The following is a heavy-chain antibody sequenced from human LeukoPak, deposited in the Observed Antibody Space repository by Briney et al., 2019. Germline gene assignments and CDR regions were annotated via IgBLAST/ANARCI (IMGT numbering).Heavy chain of an antibody. CDR3: AKDTDGGYFDY. D-gene: IGHD3-16*01. CDR1: GFTFDDYA. Sequence: GGSLRLSCAASGFTFDDYAMHWVRQAPGKGLEWVSGISWNSGSIGYADSVKGRFTISRDNAKNSLYLQMNGLGAEDTALYYCAKDTDGGYFDYWGQGTLVTVSS. V-gene: IGHV3-9*01. J-gene: IGHJ4*02. CDR2: ISWNSGSI.